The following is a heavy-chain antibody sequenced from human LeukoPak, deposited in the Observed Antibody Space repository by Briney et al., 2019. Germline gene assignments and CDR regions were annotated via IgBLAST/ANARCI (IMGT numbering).Heavy chain of an antibody. D-gene: IGHD3-10*01. Sequence: ASVKVSCKASGYTFTSYGISWVRQAPGQGLEWMGWISACNGNTNYAQKLQGRVTMTTDTSTSTAYMELRSLRSDDTAVYYCARGPTLLWFGELQNSFDYWGQGTLVTVSS. J-gene: IGHJ4*02. CDR2: ISACNGNT. CDR3: ARGPTLLWFGELQNSFDY. V-gene: IGHV1-18*01. CDR1: GYTFTSYG.